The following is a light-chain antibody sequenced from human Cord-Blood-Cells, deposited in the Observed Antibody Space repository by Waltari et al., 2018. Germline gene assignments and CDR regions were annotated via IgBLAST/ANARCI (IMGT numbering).Light chain of an antibody. CDR3: HQSLSLPFP. V-gene: IGKV6-21*01. J-gene: IGKJ3*01. CDR2: CAS. Sequence: EIVLTQSPDFQSVTPKEKVPITCRASQSIGSSLHWYKQKPEQSPQLCIKCASQAFSGVPARFSGSGYGTDLTLTMYCLGAEDAATYCCHQSLSLPFPFSPGPEVDMK. CDR1: QSIGSS.